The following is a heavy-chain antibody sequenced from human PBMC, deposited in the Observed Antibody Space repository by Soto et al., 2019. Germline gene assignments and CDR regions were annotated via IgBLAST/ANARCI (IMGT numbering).Heavy chain of an antibody. V-gene: IGHV1-46*01. CDR2: INPSGGST. CDR1: GYTFTSYY. CDR3: ARDLGGSYLGDRRYYFDY. D-gene: IGHD1-26*01. J-gene: IGHJ4*02. Sequence: QVQLVQSGAEVKKPGASVKVSCKASGYTFTSYYMHWVRQAPGQGLEWMGIINPSGGSTSYAQKFQGRVTMTRDTSTSTVYMELSSLRSEDTAVYYCARDLGGSYLGDRRYYFDYWGQGTLVTVSS.